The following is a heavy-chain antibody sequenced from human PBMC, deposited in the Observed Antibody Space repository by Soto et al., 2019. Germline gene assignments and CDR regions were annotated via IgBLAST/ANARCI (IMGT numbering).Heavy chain of an antibody. CDR1: GYTFTAYW. CDR2: IYPGDSDS. CDR3: ARHKGYCSSTSCYGMDI. J-gene: IGHJ6*02. Sequence: GESLKISCEGSGYTFTAYWVAWVRQMPGKGLEWVGSIYPGDSDSRYNPSVQGQVTISADRSISTAYLQWNSLKASDTAMYFCARHKGYCSSTSCYGMDIWGQGTTVTVSS. V-gene: IGHV5-51*01. D-gene: IGHD2-15*01.